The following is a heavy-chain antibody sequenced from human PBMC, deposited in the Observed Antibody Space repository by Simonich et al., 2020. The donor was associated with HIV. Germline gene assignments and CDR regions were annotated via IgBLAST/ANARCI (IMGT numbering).Heavy chain of an antibody. CDR3: ARHGLTHAAAGQSFDY. Sequence: EVQLGQSGAEVKKPGESLMISCKGSGYSFTNYRIGWVRKMPGKGLEWMGIIYPGSSDTRYSPSFQGQVTISADKSISTAYLQWSSLKASDTAMYYCARHGLTHAAAGQSFDYWGQGTLVTVSS. CDR1: GYSFTNYR. V-gene: IGHV5-51*01. J-gene: IGHJ4*02. CDR2: IYPGSSDT. D-gene: IGHD6-13*01.